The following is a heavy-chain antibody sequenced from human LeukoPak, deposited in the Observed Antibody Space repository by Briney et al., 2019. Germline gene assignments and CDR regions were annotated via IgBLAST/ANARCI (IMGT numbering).Heavy chain of an antibody. CDR2: MSSGGGL. CDR3: ARDYSGWSRDC. Sequence: PGGSLRLSCAASGFSISTYSMSWLRQAPGKGLEWVSTMSSGGGLYYAGSVKGRFTMSRDNAKNSLYLKMNSLRAEDTAVFYCARDYSGWSRDCWGQGTPVTVS. D-gene: IGHD5-12*01. J-gene: IGHJ4*02. V-gene: IGHV3-21*06. CDR1: GFSISTYS.